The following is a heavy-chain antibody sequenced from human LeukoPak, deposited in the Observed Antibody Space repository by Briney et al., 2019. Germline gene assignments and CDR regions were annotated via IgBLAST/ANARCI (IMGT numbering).Heavy chain of an antibody. V-gene: IGHV3-33*01. J-gene: IGHJ4*02. CDR2: IWYDGKNK. CDR1: GFIFSNYG. CDR3: ARGPRPHSYYDFWSGYSAPFDY. Sequence: GGSLRLSCAASGFIFSNYGIHWVRQAPGKGLEWVAVIWYDGKNKYYADSVKGRFTISRDNSKNTLYLQMNSLRAEDTAVYYCARGPRPHSYYDFWSGYSAPFDYWGQGTLVTVSS. D-gene: IGHD3-3*01.